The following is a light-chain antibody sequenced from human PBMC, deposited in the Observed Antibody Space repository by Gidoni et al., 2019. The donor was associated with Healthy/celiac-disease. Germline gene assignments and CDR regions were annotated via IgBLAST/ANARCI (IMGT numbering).Light chain of an antibody. CDR3: LQDYNYPIT. CDR2: AAS. V-gene: IGKV1-6*01. Sequence: IQMTQSPSSLSASVGDRVTITCRASQGIGIDLGWYQQKPGKAPNLLIYAASTSQSGVPSRFSGSGSGTDFTLTISSLQPEDFATYFCLQDYNYPITFGQGTRVEIK. J-gene: IGKJ5*01. CDR1: QGIGID.